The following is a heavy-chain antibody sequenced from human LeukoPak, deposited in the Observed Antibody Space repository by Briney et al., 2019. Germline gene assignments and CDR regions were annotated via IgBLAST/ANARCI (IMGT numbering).Heavy chain of an antibody. CDR1: GFTFSDYY. V-gene: IGHV3-11*01. CDR3: ARTVKYSSGWVDAFDI. J-gene: IGHJ3*02. CDR2: ISSSGSTI. Sequence: GGSLRLSCAASGFTFSDYYMSWIRQAPGKGLEWVSYISSSGSTIYYADSVKGRFTISRDNAKNSLDLQMNSLRAEETAVYYCARTVKYSSGWVDAFDIWGQGTMVTVSS. D-gene: IGHD6-19*01.